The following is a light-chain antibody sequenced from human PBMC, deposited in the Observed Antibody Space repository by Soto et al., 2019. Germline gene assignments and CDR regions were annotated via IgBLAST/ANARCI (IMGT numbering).Light chain of an antibody. CDR1: SSNIGNNY. V-gene: IGLV1-51*01. J-gene: IGLJ2*01. CDR2: DNN. Sequence: QSVLTQSPSVSAAPGKKVTISCSGSSSNIGNNYVSWYQQLPGTAPKLLIYDNNKRPSGIPDRFSGSKSVTSGTLDITGLQTGDEADYYCATWDGSLPGEVFGGGTKLTGL. CDR3: ATWDGSLPGEV.